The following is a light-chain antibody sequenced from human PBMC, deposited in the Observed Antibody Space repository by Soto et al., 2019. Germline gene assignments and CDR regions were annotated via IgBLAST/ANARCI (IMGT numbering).Light chain of an antibody. CDR2: GNN. J-gene: IGLJ2*01. CDR3: QSYDSSLSGPV. V-gene: IGLV1-40*01. CDR1: SSNIGAGYD. Sequence: QSVLTQPPSVSGAPGQRVTISCTGSSSNIGAGYDVHWYQQLPGTAPKLLIYGNNNRPSGVPDRFSGSKSGTSASLAITGLQAEDEADYYCQSYDSSLSGPVFGGGTKFTVL.